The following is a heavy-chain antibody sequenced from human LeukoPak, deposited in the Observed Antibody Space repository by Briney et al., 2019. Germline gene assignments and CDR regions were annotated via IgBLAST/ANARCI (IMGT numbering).Heavy chain of an antibody. CDR1: GFTFSSYE. CDR2: ISSSGSNI. D-gene: IGHD1-26*01. Sequence: PGGSLRLSCAASGFTFSSYEMNWVRQAPGGGVEWVSYISSSGSNIYYADSVKGRFTISRDNAKNSLYLQMNSLRAEDTAVYYCARDCGSYYGYYYYMDVWGKGTTVTVSS. V-gene: IGHV3-48*03. J-gene: IGHJ6*03. CDR3: ARDCGSYYGYYYYMDV.